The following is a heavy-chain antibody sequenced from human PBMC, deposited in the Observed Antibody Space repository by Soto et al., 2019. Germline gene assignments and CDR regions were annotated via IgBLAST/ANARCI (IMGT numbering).Heavy chain of an antibody. D-gene: IGHD6-13*01. J-gene: IGHJ4*02. CDR1: GYTFSSYG. CDR2: ISGYNSIT. V-gene: IGHV1-18*01. CDR3: ARAFGSTDN. Sequence: QVQLLQSGAEGKKPGASVKVSCEASGYTFSSYGISWVRQAPGQGFEWMGWISGYNSITMYAQKFQGKVTMTTDTSTSTAYMELRALRSDDTAVYYSARAFGSTDNWGQGTLVTVSS.